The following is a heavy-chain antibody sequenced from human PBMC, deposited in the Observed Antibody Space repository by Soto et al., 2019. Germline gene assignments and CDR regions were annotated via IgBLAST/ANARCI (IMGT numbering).Heavy chain of an antibody. CDR1: GFTFDDYA. V-gene: IGHV3-9*01. D-gene: IGHD6-19*01. CDR3: AKGQLPGIAVAGRFGFDP. Sequence: GGSLRLSCAASGFTFDDYAMHWVRQAPGKGLEWVSGISWNSGSIGYADSVKGRFTISRDNAKNSLYLQMNSLRAEDTALYYCAKGQLPGIAVAGRFGFDPWGQGTLVTVSS. CDR2: ISWNSGSI. J-gene: IGHJ5*02.